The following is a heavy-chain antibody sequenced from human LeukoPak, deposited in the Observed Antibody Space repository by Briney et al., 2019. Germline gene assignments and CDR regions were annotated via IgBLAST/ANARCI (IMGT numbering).Heavy chain of an antibody. Sequence: GGSLRLSCAASGFTFSSYAMSWVRQAPGKGLEWVSAIIGSGGSTYYADSVKGRFTISRDNSKNTLYLQMNSLRAEDTAVYYCAKDVRYCSGGSCYPYYFDYWGQGTLVSVSS. J-gene: IGHJ4*02. D-gene: IGHD2-15*01. V-gene: IGHV3-23*01. CDR1: GFTFSSYA. CDR2: IIGSGGST. CDR3: AKDVRYCSGGSCYPYYFDY.